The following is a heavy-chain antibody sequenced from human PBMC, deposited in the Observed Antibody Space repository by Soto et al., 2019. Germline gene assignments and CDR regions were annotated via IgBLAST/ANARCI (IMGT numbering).Heavy chain of an antibody. D-gene: IGHD2-15*01. CDR2: IYHSGST. CDR3: ARGGAGYCSGGSCGLDY. CDR1: GGSISSGGYS. J-gene: IGHJ4*02. V-gene: IGHV4-30-2*01. Sequence: PSETLSLTCAVSGGSISSGGYSWSWIRQPPGKGLEWIGYIYHSGSTYYNPSLKGRVTISVDRSKNQFSLKLSSVTAADTAVYYCARGGAGYCSGGSCGLDYWGQGTLVTVSS.